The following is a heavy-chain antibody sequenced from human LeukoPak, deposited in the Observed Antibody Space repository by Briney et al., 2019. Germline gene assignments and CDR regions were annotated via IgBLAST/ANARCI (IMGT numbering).Heavy chain of an antibody. CDR1: GGSISSYY. D-gene: IGHD3-9*01. V-gene: IGHV4-4*07. J-gene: IGHJ3*02. CDR2: IYSSGST. Sequence: SETLSLTCTVSGGSISSYYWSWIRQPAGKGLEWIGRIYSSGSTSYNPSLKSRVTMSVDTSKNQVSLKLSSATAADTAIYYCARQGYDILTGYIDAFDIWGQGTMVTVSS. CDR3: ARQGYDILTGYIDAFDI.